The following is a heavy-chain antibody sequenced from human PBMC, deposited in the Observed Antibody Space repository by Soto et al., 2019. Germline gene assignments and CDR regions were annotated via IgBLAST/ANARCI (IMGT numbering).Heavy chain of an antibody. CDR3: AKAQRFGESTQPLNY. CDR1: GFTISTYW. D-gene: IGHD3-10*01. CDR2: ISSDGSDR. Sequence: GGSLRLSCAASGFTISTYWMHWVRQPPGKGLVWVSRISSDGSDRKYADSVMGRFTISRDNAKNTLYLQMNSLRAEDTALYYCAKAQRFGESTQPLNYWGQGTLVTVSS. V-gene: IGHV3-74*03. J-gene: IGHJ4*02.